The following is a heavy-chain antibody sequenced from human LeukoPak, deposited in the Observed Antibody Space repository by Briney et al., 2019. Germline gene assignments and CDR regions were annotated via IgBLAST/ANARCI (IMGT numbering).Heavy chain of an antibody. Sequence: SETLSLTCAVYGGSFSGYYWSWIRQPPGKGLEWIGEINHSGSTNYNPSLKSRVTISVDTSKNQFSLKLSSVTAADTAVYYRARGGSIAAAGKDYYYYGMDVWGQGTTVTVSS. CDR2: INHSGST. J-gene: IGHJ6*02. V-gene: IGHV4-34*01. CDR1: GGSFSGYY. CDR3: ARGGSIAAAGKDYYYYGMDV. D-gene: IGHD6-13*01.